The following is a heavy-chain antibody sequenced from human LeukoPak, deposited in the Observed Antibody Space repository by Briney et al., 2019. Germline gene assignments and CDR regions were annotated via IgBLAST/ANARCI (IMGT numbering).Heavy chain of an antibody. V-gene: IGHV4-38-2*02. CDR3: ARADPGYSYGPDAFDI. J-gene: IGHJ3*02. D-gene: IGHD5-18*01. CDR1: GYSISSGYY. Sequence: SETLSLTCTVSGYSISSGYYWGWIRQPPGKGLEWIGSIYHSGSTYYNPSLKSRVTISVDTSKNQFSLKLSSVTAADTAVYYCARADPGYSYGPDAFDIWGQGTMVTVSS. CDR2: IYHSGST.